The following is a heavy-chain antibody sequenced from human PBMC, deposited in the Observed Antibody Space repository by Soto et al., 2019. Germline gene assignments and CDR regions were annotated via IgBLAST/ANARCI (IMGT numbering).Heavy chain of an antibody. CDR2: IYYRSTWSF. D-gene: IGHD3-10*01. J-gene: IGHJ6*02. V-gene: IGHV6-1*01. CDR1: GDSVSSNTAA. Sequence: PSQTLSLTCAISGDSVSSNTAAWNWIRQSPSRGLEWLGRIYYRSTWSFDYALPVRSRITIAPDTSKNQFSLHLDSLTPEDTALYYCAGVTWFRSMDVWGQGTPVTVSS. CDR3: AGVTWFRSMDV.